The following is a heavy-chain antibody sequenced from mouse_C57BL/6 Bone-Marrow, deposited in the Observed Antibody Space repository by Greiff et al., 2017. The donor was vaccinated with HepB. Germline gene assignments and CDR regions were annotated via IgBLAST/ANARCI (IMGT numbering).Heavy chain of an antibody. D-gene: IGHD2-1*01. Sequence: EVKVEESGGGLLQPGGSMKLSCVSSGFTFSNYWMNWVRQSPEKGLEWVAQIRLKSDNYATHYAESVKGRFTISRDDSKSSVYLQMNNLRAEDTGIYYCTVYGNSYYYAMDYWGQGTSVTVSS. CDR3: TVYGNSYYYAMDY. V-gene: IGHV6-3*01. J-gene: IGHJ4*01. CDR2: IRLKSDNYAT. CDR1: GFTFSNYW.